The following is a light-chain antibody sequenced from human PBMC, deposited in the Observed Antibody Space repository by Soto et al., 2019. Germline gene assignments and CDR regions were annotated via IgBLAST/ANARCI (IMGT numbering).Light chain of an antibody. J-gene: IGKJ2*01. V-gene: IGKV3-15*01. CDR3: QQYHNWPPYT. CDR2: GAS. CDR1: QSVSTN. Sequence: EIVMTQSPATLSVSPGERATLSCRASQSVSTNLAWYQQKPCQAPRLLIDGASTRATGVPTRFSGSGSGTEFTLTFSSLQSEDFAVYYCQQYHNWPPYTCGQETQVEIK.